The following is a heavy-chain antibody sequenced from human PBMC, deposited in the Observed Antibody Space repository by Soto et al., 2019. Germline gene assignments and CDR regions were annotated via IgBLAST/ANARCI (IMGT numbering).Heavy chain of an antibody. J-gene: IGHJ5*02. CDR3: AKSPRTDYYGSGSFFRASA. D-gene: IGHD3-10*01. V-gene: IGHV3-30*18. CDR1: GFTFSSYG. CDR2: ISYDGSNK. Sequence: GGSLRLSCAASGFTFSSYGLHWVRQAPGKGLEWVAVISYDGSNKYYADSVKGRFTISRDNSKNTLYLQMNSLRAEDTAVYYCAKSPRTDYYGSGSFFRASAWGQGTLVTVSS.